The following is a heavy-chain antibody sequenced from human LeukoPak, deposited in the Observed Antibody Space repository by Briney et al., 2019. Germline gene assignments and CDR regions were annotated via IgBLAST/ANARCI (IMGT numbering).Heavy chain of an antibody. Sequence: ASVKVSCKASGYTFTSYDINWVRQATGQGLEWMGWMNPNSGNTGYAQKFQGRVTMTRNTSISTAYMELSSLRSEDTAVYYCARAYRMPMLRYFDHYFDYWGQGTLVTVSS. CDR1: GYTFTSYD. V-gene: IGHV1-8*01. CDR3: ARAYRMPMLRYFDHYFDY. D-gene: IGHD3-9*01. J-gene: IGHJ4*02. CDR2: MNPNSGNT.